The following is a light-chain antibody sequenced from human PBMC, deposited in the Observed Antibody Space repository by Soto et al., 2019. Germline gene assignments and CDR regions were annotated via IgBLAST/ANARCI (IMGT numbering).Light chain of an antibody. Sequence: IQMTQSPPSLSASVADIVTITCRASQSNRNYFNWYQQKPGKVPKVLIYTVPSLQSGATSRLSASGSGTDFTLTISSLQPEDFATYYCQQANSFPSTFGQGTRLE. V-gene: IGKV1-39*01. CDR1: QSNRNY. J-gene: IGKJ5*01. CDR3: QQANSFPST. CDR2: TVP.